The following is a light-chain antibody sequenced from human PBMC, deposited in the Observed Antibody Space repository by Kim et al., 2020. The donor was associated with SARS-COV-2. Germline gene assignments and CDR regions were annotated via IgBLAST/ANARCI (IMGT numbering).Light chain of an antibody. J-gene: IGKJ3*01. Sequence: SPAEGATPAGSGRASVGDGNLAWYQQQPGQPPRLLMYAANIRAAGIPERFRGSGSGAEFTLTISGLQPEDFAVYFCQQYNESPRTFGPGTKVDIK. CDR1: ASVGDGN. CDR3: QQYNESPRT. CDR2: AAN. V-gene: IGKV3-20*01.